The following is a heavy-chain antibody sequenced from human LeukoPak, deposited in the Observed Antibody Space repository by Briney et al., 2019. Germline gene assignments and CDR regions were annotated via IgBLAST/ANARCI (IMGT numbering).Heavy chain of an antibody. Sequence: GESLKISCKGSGYSFTSYWIGWVRQMPGKGLEWMGIIYPGDSDTRYSPSFQGQVTISADKSISTAYLQWSSLKASDTAMYYCARQADNSYGYAALSSYNWFDPWGQGTLVTVSS. D-gene: IGHD5-18*01. CDR3: ARQADNSYGYAALSSYNWFDP. V-gene: IGHV5-51*01. CDR1: GYSFTSYW. CDR2: IYPGDSDT. J-gene: IGHJ5*02.